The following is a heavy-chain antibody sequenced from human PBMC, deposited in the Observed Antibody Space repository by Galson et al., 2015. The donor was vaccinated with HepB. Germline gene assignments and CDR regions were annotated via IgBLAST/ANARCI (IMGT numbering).Heavy chain of an antibody. CDR3: ARGLYDFWSGYYPAATTFDY. J-gene: IGHJ4*02. V-gene: IGHV3-30-3*01. Sequence: SLRLSCAASGFTFSSYAMHWVRQAPGKGLEWVAVISYDGSNKYYADSVKGRFTIPRDNSKNTLYLQMNSLRAEDTAVYYCARGLYDFWSGYYPAATTFDYWGQGTLVTVSS. CDR2: ISYDGSNK. D-gene: IGHD3-3*01. CDR1: GFTFSSYA.